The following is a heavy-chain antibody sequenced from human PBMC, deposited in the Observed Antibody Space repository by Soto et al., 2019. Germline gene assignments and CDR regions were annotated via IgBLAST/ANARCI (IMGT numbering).Heavy chain of an antibody. CDR3: ASGWFGEFVYQFDY. V-gene: IGHV1-18*01. CDR1: GYTFTSYG. Sequence: QVQLVQSGAEVKKPGASVKVSCKPSGYTFTSYGITWVRQAPGQGLEWMGWISAYNGTTNYAQKFQGRVTMTTDTSASTAYVELRSLGSDDTAVYYCASGWFGEFVYQFDYWGQGTLVTVSS. J-gene: IGHJ4*02. CDR2: ISAYNGTT. D-gene: IGHD3-10*01.